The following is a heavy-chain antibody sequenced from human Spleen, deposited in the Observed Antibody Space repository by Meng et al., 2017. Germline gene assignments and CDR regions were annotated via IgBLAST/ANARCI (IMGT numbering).Heavy chain of an antibody. D-gene: IGHD1-26*01. Sequence: LSLTCAASGFTFSSYEMNWVRQAPGKGLEWVANIKQDGSEKYYVDSVKGRFTISRDNAKNSLYLQMNSLRAEDTAVYYCASETWELHDYWGQGTLVTVSS. CDR3: ASETWELHDY. CDR1: GFTFSSYE. J-gene: IGHJ4*02. CDR2: IKQDGSEK. V-gene: IGHV3-7*01.